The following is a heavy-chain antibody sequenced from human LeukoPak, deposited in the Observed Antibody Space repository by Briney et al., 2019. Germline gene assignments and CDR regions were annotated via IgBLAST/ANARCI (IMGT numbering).Heavy chain of an antibody. CDR3: ARDPYAPPSSDLQRFDS. CDR1: GCIFTNYA. CDR2: ITTSTGNP. J-gene: IGHJ5*01. V-gene: IGHV7-4-1*02. D-gene: IGHD6-19*01. Sequence: ASVKVSCEASGCIFTNYAINWMRQAPGQGLEWMGWITTSTGNPTYAQGFTGRFVFSSDTSVSTAYLQISSLRAEDTAVYYCARDPYAPPSSDLQRFDSWGQGTLVTVSS.